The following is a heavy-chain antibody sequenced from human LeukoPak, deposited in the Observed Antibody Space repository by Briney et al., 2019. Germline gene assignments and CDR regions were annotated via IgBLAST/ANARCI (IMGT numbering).Heavy chain of an antibody. V-gene: IGHV3-23*01. Sequence: GGSLRLSCAASGFTFSSYAMSWVRQAPGKGLEWVSAISGSGGSTYYADSVKGRFTISRDNSKNTLYLQMNSLGAEDTAVYYCARVHRYYFDYWGQGTLVTVSS. CDR3: ARVHRYYFDY. CDR2: ISGSGGST. J-gene: IGHJ4*02. CDR1: GFTFSSYA.